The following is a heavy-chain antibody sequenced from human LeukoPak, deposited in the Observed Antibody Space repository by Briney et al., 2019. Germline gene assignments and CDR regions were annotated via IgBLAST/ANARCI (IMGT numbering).Heavy chain of an antibody. CDR2: IWYDRTNK. V-gene: IGHV3-33*01. J-gene: IGHJ6*02. CDR3: ARDLNYLYGMDV. Sequence: GGSLRLSCAASGFTFSTYGMHWVRQAPGKGLEWVAVIWYDRTNKYYADSVKGRFTISRDNSKNTLYLQMNSLRADDTAVFYCARDLNYLYGMDVWGQGTTVTVPS. CDR1: GFTFSTYG. D-gene: IGHD4-11*01.